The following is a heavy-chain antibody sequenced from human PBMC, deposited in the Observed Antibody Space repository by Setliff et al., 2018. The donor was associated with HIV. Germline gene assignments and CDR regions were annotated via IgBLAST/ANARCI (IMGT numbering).Heavy chain of an antibody. D-gene: IGHD3-22*01. Sequence: SETLSLTCAVSGYAISSGYYWGWIRRPPGKGLEWIGSIYNRGSTYYNPSLKSRVTISVDTTKNQFSLKLSSVTAADTAMYYCARLSGLYYYDTSGYYYGHYFDYWGQGTLVTVSS. CDR3: ARLSGLYYYDTSGYYYGHYFDY. CDR2: IYNRGST. V-gene: IGHV4-38-2*01. CDR1: GYAISSGYY. J-gene: IGHJ4*02.